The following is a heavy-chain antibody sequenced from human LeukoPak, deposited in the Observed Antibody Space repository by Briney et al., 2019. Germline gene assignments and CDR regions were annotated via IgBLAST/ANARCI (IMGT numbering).Heavy chain of an antibody. Sequence: GGTLRLSCAASGFTFSNHGMNWVRQAPGKGLEWVSGISPSGDITYYADSVKGRFTISRDNSKNTLYLQMNSLRAEDTAVYYCAKDIYYYDKNYFDYWGLGTLVTVSS. CDR2: ISPSGDIT. D-gene: IGHD3-22*01. V-gene: IGHV3-23*01. J-gene: IGHJ4*02. CDR3: AKDIYYYDKNYFDY. CDR1: GFTFSNHG.